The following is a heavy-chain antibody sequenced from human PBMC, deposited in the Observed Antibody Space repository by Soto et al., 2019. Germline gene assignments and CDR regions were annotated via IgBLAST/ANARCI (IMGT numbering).Heavy chain of an antibody. CDR1: GYTFTSYG. J-gene: IGHJ6*02. V-gene: IGHV1-18*01. CDR3: ARDRRSPLYSYYGMDV. Sequence: GXSGEVSGKASGYTFTSYGISWVRQAPGQGLEWMGWISAYNGNTNYAQKLQGRVTMTTDTSTSTAYMELRSLRSDDTAVYYCARDRRSPLYSYYGMDVWGQGTTVTVSS. CDR2: ISAYNGNT. D-gene: IGHD1-26*01.